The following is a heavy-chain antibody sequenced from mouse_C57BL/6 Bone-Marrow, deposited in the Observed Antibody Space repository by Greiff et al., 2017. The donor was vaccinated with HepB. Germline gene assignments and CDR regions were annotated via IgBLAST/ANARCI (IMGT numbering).Heavy chain of an antibody. CDR2: IDPEDGDT. CDR1: GFNIKDYY. Sequence: EVQLKQSGAELVRPGASVKLSCTASGFNIKDYYMHWVKQRPEQGLEWIGRIDPEDGDTEYAPKFQGKATMTADTSSNTAYLQLSSLTSEDTAVYYCTTVYYDYSWFAYWGQGTRVTVSA. D-gene: IGHD2-4*01. J-gene: IGHJ3*01. V-gene: IGHV14-1*01. CDR3: TTVYYDYSWFAY.